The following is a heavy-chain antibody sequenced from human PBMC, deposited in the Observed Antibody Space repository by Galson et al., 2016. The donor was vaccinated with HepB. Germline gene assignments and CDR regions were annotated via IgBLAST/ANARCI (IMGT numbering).Heavy chain of an antibody. CDR1: GSTFSTYS. CDR3: ARAPPGVTTKSFDN. J-gene: IGHJ4*02. CDR2: IIPLFGTT. V-gene: IGHV1-69*06. D-gene: IGHD4-11*01. Sequence: SVKVSCKASGSTFSTYSVSWVRQAPGQGLEWLGGIIPLFGTTNFAQRFQGRVTITADKSTDTAYMELSSLRSEDTAVYYCARAPPGVTTKSFDNWGQGTWSPSPQ.